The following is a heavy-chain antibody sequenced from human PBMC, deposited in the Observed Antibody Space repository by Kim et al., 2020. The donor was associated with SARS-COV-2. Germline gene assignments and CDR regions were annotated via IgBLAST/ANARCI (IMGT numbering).Heavy chain of an antibody. CDR2: IWYDGSNK. Sequence: GGSLRLSCAASGFIFSSYGMHWVRQAPGKGLEWVAVIWYDGSNKYYADSVKGRFTISRDNSKNTLYLQMNSLRAEDTAVYYCARDNGGNSGLYYYYYMDVWGKGTTVTVSS. CDR1: GFIFSSYG. CDR3: ARDNGGNSGLYYYYYMDV. J-gene: IGHJ6*03. V-gene: IGHV3-33*01. D-gene: IGHD2-21*02.